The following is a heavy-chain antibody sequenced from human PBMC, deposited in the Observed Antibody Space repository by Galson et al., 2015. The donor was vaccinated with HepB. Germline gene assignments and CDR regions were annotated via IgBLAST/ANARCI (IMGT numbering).Heavy chain of an antibody. D-gene: IGHD6-13*01. J-gene: IGHJ2*01. CDR3: ARARVAAAGAGNWYFDL. CDR2: ISSSSYT. CDR1: GFTFSDYY. V-gene: IGHV3-11*06. Sequence: SLRLSCAASGFTFSDYYMSWIRQAPGKGLEWVSYISSSSYTNYADSVKGRFTISRDNAKNSLYLQMNSLRAEDTAVYYCARARVAAAGAGNWYFDLWGRGTLVTVSS.